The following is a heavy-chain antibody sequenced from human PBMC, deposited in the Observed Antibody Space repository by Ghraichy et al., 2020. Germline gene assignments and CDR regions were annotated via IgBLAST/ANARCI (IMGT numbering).Heavy chain of an antibody. CDR3: TRLRSGIPADY. J-gene: IGHJ4*02. CDR1: GGSISSDTW. CDR2: IHDTGRT. D-gene: IGHD3-10*01. V-gene: IGHV4-4*02. Sequence: SETLSLTCAVSGGSISSDTWWSWVRQPPGKGLEWIGEIHDTGRTNYNPSLKSRVTISADTSKSQFSLKLTSVTAADTAVYYCTRLRSGIPADYWGQGTLVTVSS.